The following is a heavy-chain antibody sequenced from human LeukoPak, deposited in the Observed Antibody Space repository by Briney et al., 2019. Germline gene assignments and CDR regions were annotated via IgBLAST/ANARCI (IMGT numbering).Heavy chain of an antibody. CDR3: AKDMFGVITTFDY. CDR1: GFTFDDYA. Sequence: PGGSLRLSCAASGFTFDDYAMHWVRQAPGKGLEWVSGISWNSGSIGYADSVKGQFTISRDNAKNSLYLQMNSLRAEDTALYYCAKDMFGVITTFDYWGQGTLVTVSS. J-gene: IGHJ4*02. CDR2: ISWNSGSI. V-gene: IGHV3-9*01. D-gene: IGHD3-22*01.